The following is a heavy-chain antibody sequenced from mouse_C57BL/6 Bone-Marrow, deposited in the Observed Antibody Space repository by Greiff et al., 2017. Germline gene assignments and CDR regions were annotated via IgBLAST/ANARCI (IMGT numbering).Heavy chain of an antibody. CDR1: GYPFPAYN. CDR2: INPNNGGT. D-gene: IGHD1-1*02. Sequence: EVQLQQSGPELVKPGASVKIPCTASGYPFPAYNMDWLKKRHGKSLDWLGDINPNNGGTFYTQKFKGKATLTVDKSSSTAYMELRSLTSEDTAVYYCARWWFYCDYWGQGTTLTVSS. V-gene: IGHV1-18*01. J-gene: IGHJ2*01. CDR3: ARWWFYCDY.